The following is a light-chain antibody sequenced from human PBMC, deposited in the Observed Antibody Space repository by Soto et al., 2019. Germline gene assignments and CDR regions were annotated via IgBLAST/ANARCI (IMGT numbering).Light chain of an antibody. J-gene: IGKJ4*01. CDR3: LQDDDYPFT. CDR2: AAS. CDR1: QGIRNE. V-gene: IGKV1-6*02. Sequence: AIQVTQSPSSLSASVGYRVTITCRASQGIRNELSWYQQKPGKAPKFLIFAASNLQSGVPSRFSGSGSGTDFTLTISSLQPEDFATYFCLQDDDYPFTFGGGTKVDIK.